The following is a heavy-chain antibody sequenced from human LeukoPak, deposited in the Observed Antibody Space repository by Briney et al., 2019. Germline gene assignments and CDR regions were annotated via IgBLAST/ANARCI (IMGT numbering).Heavy chain of an antibody. V-gene: IGHV1-8*03. J-gene: IGHJ4*02. CDR2: MNPNSGDT. D-gene: IGHD6-13*01. CDR3: ARELRVAAAGHFDY. Sequence: ASVKVSCKASGYIFTSHDINWVRQATGQGLEWMGWMNPNSGDTGYAQKFQGRVTITRNTSISTAYMELSSLRSEDTAVYYCARELRVAAAGHFDYWGQGTLVTVSS. CDR1: GYIFTSHD.